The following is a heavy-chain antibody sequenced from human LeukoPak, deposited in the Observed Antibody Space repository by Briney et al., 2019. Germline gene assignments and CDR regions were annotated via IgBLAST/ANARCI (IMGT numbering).Heavy chain of an antibody. D-gene: IGHD1-26*01. CDR3: ATESYGGA. J-gene: IGHJ4*02. CDR1: DFTVSSNS. CDR2: TYSSGST. V-gene: IGHV3-53*01. Sequence: GGSLRLSCAAYDFTVSSNSMSWVRQAPGKGLEWVSVTYSSGSTHYADSVKGRFTISRDSSKNTLYLQMNSLRAEDTAVYYCATESYGGAWGQGTLVTVSS.